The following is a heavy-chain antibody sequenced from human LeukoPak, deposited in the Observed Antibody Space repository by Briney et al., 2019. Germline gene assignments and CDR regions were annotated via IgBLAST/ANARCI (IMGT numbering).Heavy chain of an antibody. CDR2: IWYDGSNK. D-gene: IGHD5-18*01. J-gene: IGHJ4*02. Sequence: QPGRSLRLSCAASGFTFSSYGMHWVRQAPGKGLELVAVIWYDGSNKYYADTVKGRFTISRDNSKNTLYLQMNSLRAEDTAVYYCAKDLRGYSYGVNDYWGQGTLVTVSS. CDR1: GFTFSSYG. V-gene: IGHV3-33*06. CDR3: AKDLRGYSYGVNDY.